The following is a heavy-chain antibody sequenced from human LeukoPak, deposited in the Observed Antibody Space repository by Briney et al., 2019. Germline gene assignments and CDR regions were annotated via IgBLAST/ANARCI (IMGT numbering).Heavy chain of an antibody. CDR3: AREVNDYGDSYRDY. CDR2: IYTSGST. CDR1: GGSISSGSYY. J-gene: IGHJ4*02. Sequence: PSQTLSLTCTVSGGSISSGSYYWSWIRQPAGKGLEWIGRIYTSGSTNYNPSLKSRVTISVDTSKNQFSLKLSSVTAADTAVYYCAREVNDYGDSYRDYWGQGTLVTVSS. D-gene: IGHD4-17*01. V-gene: IGHV4-61*02.